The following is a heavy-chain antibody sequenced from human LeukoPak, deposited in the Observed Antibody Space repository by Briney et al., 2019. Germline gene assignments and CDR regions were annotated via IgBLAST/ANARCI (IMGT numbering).Heavy chain of an antibody. D-gene: IGHD1-1*01. CDR1: GFTFTCCG. CDR2: ISYHGSNI. J-gene: IGHJ4*02. CDR3: ARKNEQGVTDF. Sequence: TGVSLRLSCAASGFTFTCCGMHWVRQAPGKGLEWLAVISYHGSNIYYADSVQGRFTISRDNSKNTAFLQMNSLRPEDTALYYCARKNEQGVTDFWGQGALVTVSA. V-gene: IGHV3-30*03.